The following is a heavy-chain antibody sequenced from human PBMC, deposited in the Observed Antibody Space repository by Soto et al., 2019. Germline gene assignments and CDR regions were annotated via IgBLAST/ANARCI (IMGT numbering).Heavy chain of an antibody. D-gene: IGHD2-8*01. CDR2: IIPIFGTA. CDR1: GGTFSSYA. Sequence: QVQLVQSGAEVKKPGSSVKVSCKASGGTFSSYAISWVRQAPGQGLEWIGGIIPIFGTANYAKKFQGRVTITADESTSTAYMELSSLRSEDTSVYYCARWYCTNGVCYGNNWFDPWGQGTLVTVSS. J-gene: IGHJ5*02. V-gene: IGHV1-69*01. CDR3: ARWYCTNGVCYGNNWFDP.